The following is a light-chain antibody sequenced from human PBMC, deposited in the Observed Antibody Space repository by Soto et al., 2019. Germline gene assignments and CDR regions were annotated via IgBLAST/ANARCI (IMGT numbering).Light chain of an antibody. V-gene: IGLV2-23*01. CDR1: SSDVGSYNL. CDR3: CSFTGSATWV. J-gene: IGLJ3*02. Sequence: QSALTQPASVSGSPGQSITISCTGTSSDVGSYNLVSWYQQYPGKAPKLIIYEGSKRPSGVSNRFSGSKSGNTASLAISGLQAGDEADYYCCSFTGSATWVFGGGTKLTVL. CDR2: EGS.